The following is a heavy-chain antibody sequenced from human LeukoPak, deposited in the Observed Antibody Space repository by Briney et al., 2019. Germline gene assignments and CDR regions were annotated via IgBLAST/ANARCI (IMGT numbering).Heavy chain of an antibody. Sequence: SVKVSCKASGGTFSSYAISWVRQAPGQGLEWMGRIIPIFGTANYAQKFQGRVTITTDESTSTAYMELSSLRSEDTAVYYCARGRYYYDSSGYYEEHNSDYWGQGTLVTVSS. J-gene: IGHJ4*02. CDR1: GGTFSSYA. CDR3: ARGRYYYDSSGYYEEHNSDY. D-gene: IGHD3-22*01. CDR2: IIPIFGTA. V-gene: IGHV1-69*05.